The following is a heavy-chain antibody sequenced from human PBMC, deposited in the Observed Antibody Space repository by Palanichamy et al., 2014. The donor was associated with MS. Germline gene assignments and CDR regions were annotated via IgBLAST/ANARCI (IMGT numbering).Heavy chain of an antibody. CDR2: ISASGGST. D-gene: IGHD1-26*01. V-gene: IGHV3-23*01. CDR1: GFTFSSYA. CDR3: AQLSGPRVGGTFWRY. Sequence: EVQLLESGGGLVHPGGSLRLSCAASGFTFSSYAMSWVRQAPGKGLEWVSGISASGGSTFYADSVRGRFTISRDRSENTLYLQMNSLRADDTAVYYCAQLSGPRVGGTFWRYWGQGTLVTVSS. J-gene: IGHJ4*02.